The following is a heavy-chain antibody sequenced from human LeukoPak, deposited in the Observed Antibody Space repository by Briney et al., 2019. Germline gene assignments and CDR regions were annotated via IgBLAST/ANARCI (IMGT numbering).Heavy chain of an antibody. V-gene: IGHV3-23*01. J-gene: IGHJ6*03. CDR3: AKVGPSLVRGLIRGGARYYYNYMDV. CDR2: ISGNGGST. Sequence: GGSLRVSCAASRFTLSSYSMNWVRQAPGKGLEWVSAISGNGGSTYYADSVKGRFAISRDTSKNTLYLQMNSLRAEDTAVYYCAKVGPSLVRGLIRGGARYYYNYMDVWGKGTTVTISS. D-gene: IGHD3-10*01. CDR1: RFTLSSYS.